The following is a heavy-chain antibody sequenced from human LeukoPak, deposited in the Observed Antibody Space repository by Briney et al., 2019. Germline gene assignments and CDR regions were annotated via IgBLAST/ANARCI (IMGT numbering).Heavy chain of an antibody. CDR3: AKGIYYGSGTPIDY. J-gene: IGHJ4*02. CDR1: GFTFSSYA. D-gene: IGHD3-10*01. V-gene: IGHV3-23*01. Sequence: PGGSLRLSCAASGFTFSSYAMSWVRQAPGKGLEWVSCTGGSGDSTYYADSVKGRFTISRDSSKNALYLQMNSLRAEDTAIYYCAKGIYYGSGTPIDYWGQGTLVTVSS. CDR2: TGGSGDST.